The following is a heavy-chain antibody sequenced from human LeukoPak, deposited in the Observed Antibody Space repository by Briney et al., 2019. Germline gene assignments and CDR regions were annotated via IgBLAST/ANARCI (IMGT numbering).Heavy chain of an antibody. CDR3: ARVTTGSSSLFDY. CDR2: IYYSGTT. J-gene: IGHJ4*02. Sequence: SETLSLTCTVSGGSISSSSYYWGWIRQPPGKGLEWIGSIYYSGTTYYNPSLKSRVTISLDTSKNQFSLKLNSVTAADTAVYYCARVTTGSSSLFDYWGQGTLLTVSS. V-gene: IGHV4-39*07. CDR1: GGSISSSSYY. D-gene: IGHD6-6*01.